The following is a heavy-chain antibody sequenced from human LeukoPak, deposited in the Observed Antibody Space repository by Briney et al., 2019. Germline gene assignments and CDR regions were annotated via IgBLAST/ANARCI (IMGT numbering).Heavy chain of an antibody. Sequence: GGSLRLSCAASGFTFSSYAMHWVRQAPGKGLEWVAVISYDGSNKYYADSVKGRFTISRDNSKNTLCLQMNSLRAEDTAVYYCARDLEAAGIAAAGIPDDYWGQGTLVTVSS. CDR2: ISYDGSNK. CDR3: ARDLEAAGIAAAGIPDDY. J-gene: IGHJ4*02. CDR1: GFTFSSYA. D-gene: IGHD6-13*01. V-gene: IGHV3-30*04.